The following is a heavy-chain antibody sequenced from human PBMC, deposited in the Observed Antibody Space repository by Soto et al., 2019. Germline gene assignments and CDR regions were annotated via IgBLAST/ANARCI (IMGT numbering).Heavy chain of an antibody. CDR2: ISYDGSNK. CDR1: GFTFSSYA. Sequence: PGGSLRPPCAASGFTFSSYAMHWVRQAPGKGLEWVAVISYDGSNKYYADSVKGRFTISRDNSKNTLYLQMNSLRAEDTAVYYCAYSSTPFDYWGQGTLVTVSS. D-gene: IGHD6-13*01. V-gene: IGHV3-30-3*01. J-gene: IGHJ4*02. CDR3: AYSSTPFDY.